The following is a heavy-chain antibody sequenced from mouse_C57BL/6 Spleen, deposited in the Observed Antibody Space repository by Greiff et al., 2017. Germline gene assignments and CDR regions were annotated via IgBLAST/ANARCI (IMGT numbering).Heavy chain of an antibody. CDR1: GFTFSSYT. CDR3: ARHGGRHYFDY. J-gene: IGHJ2*01. CDR2: ISGGGGNT. D-gene: IGHD3-3*01. V-gene: IGHV5-9*01. Sequence: EVMLVESGGGLVKPGGSLKLSCAASGFTFSSYTMSWVRQTPEKRLEWVATISGGGGNTYYPDSVKGRFTISRDNAKNTLYLQMSSLRSEDTALDYCARHGGRHYFDYWGQGTTLTVSS.